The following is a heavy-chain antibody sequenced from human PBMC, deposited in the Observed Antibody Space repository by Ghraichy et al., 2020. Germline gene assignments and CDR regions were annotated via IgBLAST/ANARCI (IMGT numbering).Heavy chain of an antibody. J-gene: IGHJ4*02. Sequence: GGSLRLSCAASGFTFSNYGMHWVRQAPGKGLEWVAVISYDGSNKYYADSVKGRFTISRDNSKNTLYLQMNSLRAEDTAVYYCAKVLGRTDADGIDYWGQGTLVTVSS. CDR1: GFTFSNYG. CDR2: ISYDGSNK. CDR3: AKVLGRTDADGIDY. V-gene: IGHV3-30*18. D-gene: IGHD1-14*01.